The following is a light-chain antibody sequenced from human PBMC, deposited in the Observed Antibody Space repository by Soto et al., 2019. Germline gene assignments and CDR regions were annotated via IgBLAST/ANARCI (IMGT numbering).Light chain of an antibody. CDR3: QQYNNWPTWT. CDR1: QSVSSSY. Sequence: EIVLTQSPGTLSLSPGERATLSCMAIQSVSSSYLAWYQQKPGQAPRLLIYGASTRATGIPARFSGSGSETEFTLTISSLQAEDSAVYFCQQYNNWPTWTFGQGTKVDIK. V-gene: IGKV3-15*01. J-gene: IGKJ1*01. CDR2: GAS.